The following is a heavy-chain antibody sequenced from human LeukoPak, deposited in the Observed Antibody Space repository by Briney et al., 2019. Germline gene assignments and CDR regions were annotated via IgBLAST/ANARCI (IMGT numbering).Heavy chain of an antibody. CDR1: GGTFSSYA. Sequence: SVKVSCKASGGTFSSYAISWVRQAPGQGLEWMGGIIPIFGTANYAQKFQGRVTITADESTSTAYMELSSLRSEDTAVYYCARDEDGSGYDFGYWGQGTLVTVSP. V-gene: IGHV1-69*13. CDR3: ARDEDGSGYDFGY. D-gene: IGHD5-12*01. CDR2: IIPIFGTA. J-gene: IGHJ4*02.